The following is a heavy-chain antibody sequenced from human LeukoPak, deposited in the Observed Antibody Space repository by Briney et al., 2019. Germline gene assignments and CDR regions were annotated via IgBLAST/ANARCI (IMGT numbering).Heavy chain of an antibody. CDR1: GYTFTGYY. V-gene: IGHV1-2*02. D-gene: IGHD3-10*01. CDR3: ARDFFHGSGLLGFDP. J-gene: IGHJ5*02. CDR2: INPNSGGT. Sequence: ASVKVSCKASGYTFTGYYMHWVRQAPGQGLEWMGWINPNSGGTNYAQKFQGRVTMTRDMSISTAYMELSRLRSDDTAVYYCARDFFHGSGLLGFDPWGQGTLVTVSS.